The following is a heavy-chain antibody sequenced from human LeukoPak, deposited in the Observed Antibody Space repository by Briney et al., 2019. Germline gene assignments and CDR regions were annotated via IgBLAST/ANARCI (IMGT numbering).Heavy chain of an antibody. CDR2: ISYSGST. CDR3: ARAPSFGSNSRGCFDP. J-gene: IGHJ5*02. D-gene: IGHD4-23*01. Sequence: SQTLSLTCNVSGGSISSGGYYWSWIRQHPGKGLEWIGYISYSGSTYYNPSLKSRVTISVDTSKNQFSLKLSSVTGADTAIYYCARAPSFGSNSRGCFDPWGQGTLVTVSS. CDR1: GGSISSGGYY. V-gene: IGHV4-31*03.